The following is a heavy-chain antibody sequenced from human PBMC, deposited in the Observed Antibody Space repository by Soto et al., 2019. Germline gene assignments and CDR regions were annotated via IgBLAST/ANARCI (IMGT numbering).Heavy chain of an antibody. CDR2: VYYRGRS. D-gene: IGHD2-2*01. J-gene: IGHJ4*02. CDR1: GGSVSNSNYY. CDR3: VSQRTSVVTRAYFDY. V-gene: IGHV4-39*01. Sequence: PSETLSRTCTVSGGSVSNSNYYWGWIRQSPGKGLEWIGSVYYRGRSYSKSSVKSRVTISVDTSKNQFSLNLNSVTASDTAVYYCVSQRTSVVTRAYFDYWGPAALVNVSS.